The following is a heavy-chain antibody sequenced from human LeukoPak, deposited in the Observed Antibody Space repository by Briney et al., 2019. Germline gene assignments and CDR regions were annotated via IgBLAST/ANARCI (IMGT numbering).Heavy chain of an antibody. Sequence: SVKVSCKASGGTFSSYAISWVRQAPGQGLEWMGGIIPIFGTANYAQKFQGRVTITADESTSTAYMELSSLRSEDTAVYYCARHGTRYYDRPQAYYYYGMDVWGQGTTVTVSS. J-gene: IGHJ6*02. CDR1: GGTFSSYA. CDR2: IIPIFGTA. CDR3: ARHGTRYYDRPQAYYYYGMDV. V-gene: IGHV1-69*13. D-gene: IGHD3-22*01.